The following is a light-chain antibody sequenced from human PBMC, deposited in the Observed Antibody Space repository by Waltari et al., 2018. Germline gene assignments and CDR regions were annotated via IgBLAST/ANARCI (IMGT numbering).Light chain of an antibody. CDR3: QQLNSYQWT. CDR1: QGISNY. Sequence: IKLTQSPSSLSASVGARVTITCRASQGISNYLALYQQKPGKAPKLLIYAASTLQSGVPSRFCGSGSGTYFTLTISSLQPEDFATYYCQQLNSYQWTFGQGTKVEIK. V-gene: IGKV1-9*01. CDR2: AAS. J-gene: IGKJ1*01.